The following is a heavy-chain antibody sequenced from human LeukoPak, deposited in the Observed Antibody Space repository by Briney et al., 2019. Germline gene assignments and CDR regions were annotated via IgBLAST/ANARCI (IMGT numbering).Heavy chain of an antibody. CDR1: GFTFSSSA. CDR2: ISYDESNK. V-gene: IGHV3-30*03. Sequence: GGSLRLSCAASGFTFSSSAMHWVRQAPGKGLEWVAVISYDESNKYYADSVKGRFTISRDNAKNSLYLQMKSLRAEDTAVYYCARGARWSSGEFDYWGQGTLVTVSS. J-gene: IGHJ4*02. D-gene: IGHD6-19*01. CDR3: ARGARWSSGEFDY.